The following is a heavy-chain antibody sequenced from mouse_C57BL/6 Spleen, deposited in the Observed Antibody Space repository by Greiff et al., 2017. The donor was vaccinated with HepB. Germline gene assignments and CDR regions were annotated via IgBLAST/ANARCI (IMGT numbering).Heavy chain of an antibody. V-gene: IGHV1-54*01. CDR2: INPGSGGT. CDR3: ARGEVLRSDWYFDV. CDR1: GYAFTNYL. D-gene: IGHD1-1*01. Sequence: LQESGAELVRPGTSVKVSCKASGYAFTNYLIEWVKQRPGQGLEWIGVINPGSGGTNYNEKFKGKATLTADKSSSTAYMQLSSLTSEDSAVYFCARGEVLRSDWYFDVWGTGTTVTVSS. J-gene: IGHJ1*03.